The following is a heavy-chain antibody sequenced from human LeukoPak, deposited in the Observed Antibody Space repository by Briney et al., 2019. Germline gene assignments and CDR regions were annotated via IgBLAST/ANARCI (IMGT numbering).Heavy chain of an antibody. D-gene: IGHD2-2*01. J-gene: IGHJ3*01. CDR2: IAYDGSYT. Sequence: GGSLRLSCAASGFRFSSYDIHWVRQAPGKGLEWLAVIAYDGSYTYYGDSVKDRFTVSRDNRQNTLYLEMTSLSTEDSAVFYCAKGKYSSSWMGHFYPFDVWGQGTLVTVSP. CDR1: GFRFSSYD. CDR3: AKGKYSSSWMGHFYPFDV. V-gene: IGHV3-30*18.